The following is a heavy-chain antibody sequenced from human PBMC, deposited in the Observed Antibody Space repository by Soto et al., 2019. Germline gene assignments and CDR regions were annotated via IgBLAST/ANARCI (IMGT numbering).Heavy chain of an antibody. CDR1: CGSIISGDYY. D-gene: IGHD3-16*01. V-gene: IGHV4-30-4*01. CDR2: IYYSGST. Sequence: SETLSLTCTVSCGSIISGDYYWSWIRQPPGKGLEWIGYIYYSGSTYYNPSLKSRVTISVDTSKNQFSLKLSSVTAADTAVYYCARDQYGGGWFDPWGQGTLVTVSS. J-gene: IGHJ5*02. CDR3: ARDQYGGGWFDP.